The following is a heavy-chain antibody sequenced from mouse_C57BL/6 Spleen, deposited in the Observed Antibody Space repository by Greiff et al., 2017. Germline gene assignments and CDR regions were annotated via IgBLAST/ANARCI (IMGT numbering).Heavy chain of an antibody. J-gene: IGHJ2*01. Sequence: EVQLVESGGDLVKPGGSLKLSCAASGFTFSSYGMSWVRQTPDKRLEWVATISSGGSYTYYPDSVKGRFTISRDNAKNTLYLQMSSLKSEDTAMYYCARSGGSSYFDYWGQGTTLTVSS. CDR3: ARSGGSSYFDY. CDR2: ISSGGSYT. D-gene: IGHD1-1*01. V-gene: IGHV5-6*01. CDR1: GFTFSSYG.